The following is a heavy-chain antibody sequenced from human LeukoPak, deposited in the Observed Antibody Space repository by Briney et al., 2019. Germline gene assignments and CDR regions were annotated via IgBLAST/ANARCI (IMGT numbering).Heavy chain of an antibody. CDR1: GFTFSSYA. CDR2: ISSNGGST. V-gene: IGHV3-64*01. J-gene: IGHJ6*02. Sequence: GGSLRLSCAASGFTFSSYAMPWVRQAPGKGLEYVSAISSNGGSTYYANSVKGRFTISRDNSKNTLYLQMGSLRAEDMAVYYCARAQVNYDILTGYHPYYYYYGMDVWGQGTTVTVSS. D-gene: IGHD3-9*01. CDR3: ARAQVNYDILTGYHPYYYYYGMDV.